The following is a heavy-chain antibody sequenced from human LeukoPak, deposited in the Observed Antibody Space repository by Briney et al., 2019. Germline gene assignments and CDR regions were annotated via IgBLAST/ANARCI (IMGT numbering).Heavy chain of an antibody. CDR2: INHSGST. J-gene: IGHJ4*02. D-gene: IGHD1-26*01. Sequence: PSETLSLTCAVYGGSFSGYYWSWIRQPPGKGLEWIGEINHSGSTNYNPSLKSQVTISVDTSKNQFSLKLSSVTAADTAVYYCARGSGGATFDYWGQGTLVTVSS. CDR3: ARGSGGATFDY. CDR1: GGSFSGYY. V-gene: IGHV4-34*01.